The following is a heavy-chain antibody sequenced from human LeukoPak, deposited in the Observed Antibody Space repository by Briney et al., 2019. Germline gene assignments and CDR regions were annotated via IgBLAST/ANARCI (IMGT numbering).Heavy chain of an antibody. CDR3: AKSRLVAVVAAYMDV. Sequence: PGGSLRLSCAASGFTFSSYAMHWVRQAPGKWLEWVTIISYDASNKYYADSVKGRFTISRDNSKNTLYLQLDSLRPEDTAVYYCAKSRLVAVVAAYMDVWGKGTTVTVSS. CDR2: ISYDASNK. D-gene: IGHD2-15*01. J-gene: IGHJ6*04. V-gene: IGHV3-30*18. CDR1: GFTFSSYA.